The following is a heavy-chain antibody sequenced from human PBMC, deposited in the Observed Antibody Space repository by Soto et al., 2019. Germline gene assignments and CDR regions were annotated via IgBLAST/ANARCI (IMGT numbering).Heavy chain of an antibody. CDR2: IYYSGST. V-gene: IGHV4-30-4*01. CDR3: ARSYVDIVATSDAFDI. J-gene: IGHJ3*02. Sequence: QVQLQESGPGLVKPSQTLSLTCTVSGGSISSGDYYWSWIRQPPGKGLEWIGHIYYSGSTYYNPSLKSRVTISVDTSKNQFSLKLSSVTAADTAVYYCARSYVDIVATSDAFDIWGQGTMVTVSS. D-gene: IGHD5-12*01. CDR1: GGSISSGDYY.